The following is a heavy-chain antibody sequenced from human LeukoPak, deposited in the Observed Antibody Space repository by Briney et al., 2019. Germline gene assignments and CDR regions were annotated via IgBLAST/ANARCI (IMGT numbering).Heavy chain of an antibody. Sequence: SETLSLTCTVSGGSISSGGYYWSWIRQHPGKGLEWIGYIYYSGSTYYNPSLKSRVTISVNTSKNQFSLKLSSVTAADTAVYYCARDSSSSPYYGMDVWGQGTTVTVSS. CDR3: ARDSSSSPYYGMDV. J-gene: IGHJ6*02. CDR2: IYYSGST. V-gene: IGHV4-31*03. D-gene: IGHD6-6*01. CDR1: GGSISSGGYY.